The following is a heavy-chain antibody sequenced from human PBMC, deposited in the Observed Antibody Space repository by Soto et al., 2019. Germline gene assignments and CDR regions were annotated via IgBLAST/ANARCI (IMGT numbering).Heavy chain of an antibody. CDR3: ERHGAAIWLGY. CDR2: IDSSDSYI. J-gene: IGHJ4*02. V-gene: IGHV5-10-1*01. CDR1: GYTFSGHW. Sequence: PGESLKISWKTSGYTFSGHWVSWVRQVPVRGLQWMGNIDSSDSYINYNSAFRGNVTFSVDKTSSTAYLHWSSLGPSDTAIYYCERHGAAIWLGYWGQGTLVTVSS. D-gene: IGHD6-19*01.